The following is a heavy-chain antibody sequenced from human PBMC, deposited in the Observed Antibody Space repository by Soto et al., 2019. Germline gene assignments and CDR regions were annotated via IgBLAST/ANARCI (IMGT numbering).Heavy chain of an antibody. V-gene: IGHV1-46*01. J-gene: IGHJ4*02. D-gene: IGHD2-15*01. CDR2: IHPSGDT. CDR3: VRGYCTTSSCSGDFEF. Sequence: ASVKVSCKASGYKFTTYFIHWVRQAPGQGLEWMGMIHPSGDTGYAQKFRGRVTMTIDTSTTTAYMELRNLTSEDTAVYFSVRGYCTTSSCSGDFEFWGQGXLVT. CDR1: GYKFTTYF.